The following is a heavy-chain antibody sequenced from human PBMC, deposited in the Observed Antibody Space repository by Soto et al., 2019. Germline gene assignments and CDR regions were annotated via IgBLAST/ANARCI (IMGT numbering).Heavy chain of an antibody. CDR3: TRGWVDGLPFDS. CDR1: TSNSYE. V-gene: IGHV3-48*03. J-gene: IGHJ4*02. D-gene: IGHD5-12*01. Sequence: EVQLVESGGGLVQPGGSLRLSCAFTSNSYEMNWVRQAPGKGLEWVSKISNDGTTTDYPDSVKGRFTVSRDNAKNSLYLQMNSLRVEDTALYYCTRGWVDGLPFDSWGQGPLVTVST. CDR2: ISNDGTTT.